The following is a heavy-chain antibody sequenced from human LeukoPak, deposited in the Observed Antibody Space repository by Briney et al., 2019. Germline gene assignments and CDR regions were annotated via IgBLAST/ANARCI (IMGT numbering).Heavy chain of an antibody. V-gene: IGHV1-58*01. CDR1: GFTFTSSA. J-gene: IGHJ4*02. Sequence: ASVKVSCKASGFTFTSSAVQWVRQARGQRLEWIGWIVVGSGNTNYAQKFQERVTITRDMSTSTAYMELSSLRSEDTAVYYCAACYRSGGDCYYSNVFDYWGQGTLVTVSS. D-gene: IGHD2-21*02. CDR2: IVVGSGNT. CDR3: AACYRSGGDCYYSNVFDY.